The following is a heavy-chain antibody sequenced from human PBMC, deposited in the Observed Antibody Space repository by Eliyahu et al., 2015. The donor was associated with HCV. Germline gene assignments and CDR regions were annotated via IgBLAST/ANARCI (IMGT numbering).Heavy chain of an antibody. V-gene: IGHV3-23*01. Sequence: EVQLLESGGGLIQPGGSLRLSCAASGFTFSNYAMSWVRQAPGKGLEWVSGISASGDNTYYADSVKGRLTISRDNSKKTLYLQMNTLRAEDTAVYHCAKDSLEWLVKDYYFFYMDVWGKGTTVTVSS. CDR1: GFTFSNYA. J-gene: IGHJ6*03. CDR3: AKDSLEWLVKDYYFFYMDV. CDR2: ISASGDNT. D-gene: IGHD3-3*01.